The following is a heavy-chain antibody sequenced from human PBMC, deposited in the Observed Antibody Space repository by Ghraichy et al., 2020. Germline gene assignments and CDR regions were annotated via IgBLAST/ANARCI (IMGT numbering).Heavy chain of an antibody. Sequence: SETLSLTCAVSGGSISSGGYSWSWIRQPPGKGLEWIGYIYHSGSTYYNPSLKSRVTISVDRSKNQFSLKLSSVTAADTAVYYCARDNPGVGGDPNWFDPWGQGTLVTVSS. CDR2: IYHSGST. V-gene: IGHV4-30-2*01. J-gene: IGHJ5*02. D-gene: IGHD2-21*02. CDR1: GGSISSGGYS. CDR3: ARDNPGVGGDPNWFDP.